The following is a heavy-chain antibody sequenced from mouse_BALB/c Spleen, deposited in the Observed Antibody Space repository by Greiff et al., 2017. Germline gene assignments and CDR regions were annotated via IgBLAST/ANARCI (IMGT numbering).Heavy chain of an antibody. CDR2: LYPGSGSI. J-gene: IGHJ4*01. D-gene: IGHD1-1*02. CDR3: ARHSYMGQAMDY. CDR1: GYTFTEYI. Sequence: QVQLQQSGAELVKPGASVKLSCKASGYTFTEYIIHWVKQRPGQGLEWIGWLYPGSGSIEYNEKFKGKATLTADKSSSTVYMELSRLTSEDSAVYYCARHSYMGQAMDYWGQGTSVTVSS. V-gene: IGHV1-62-2*01.